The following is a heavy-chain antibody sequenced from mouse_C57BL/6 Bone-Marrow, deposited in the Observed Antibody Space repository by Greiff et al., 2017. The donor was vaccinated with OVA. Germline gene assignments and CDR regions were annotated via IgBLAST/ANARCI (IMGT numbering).Heavy chain of an antibody. CDR2: ISSGGSYT. V-gene: IGHV5-6*01. D-gene: IGHD2-3*01. CDR1: GFTFSSYG. J-gene: IGHJ2*01. Sequence: EVQRVESGGDLVKPGGSLKLSCAASGFTFSSYGMSWVRQTPDKRLEWVATISSGGSYTYYPDSVKGRFTISRDNAKNTLYLQMSSLKSEDTAMYYCARRDGYYDFDYWGQGTTLTVSS. CDR3: ARRDGYYDFDY.